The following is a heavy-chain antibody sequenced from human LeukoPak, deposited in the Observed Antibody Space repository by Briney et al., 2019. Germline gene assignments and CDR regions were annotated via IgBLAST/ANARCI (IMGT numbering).Heavy chain of an antibody. J-gene: IGHJ6*04. V-gene: IGHV3-48*03. CDR3: AELGITMIGGV. CDR2: ISSSGSTI. Sequence: GGSLRLSCAASGFTFSSYEMNWVRQAPGKGLEWVSYISSSGSTIYYADSVKGRFTISRDNAKNSLYLQMNSLRAEDAAVYCAELGITMIGGVWGKGTTVTISS. D-gene: IGHD3-10*02. CDR1: GFTFSSYE.